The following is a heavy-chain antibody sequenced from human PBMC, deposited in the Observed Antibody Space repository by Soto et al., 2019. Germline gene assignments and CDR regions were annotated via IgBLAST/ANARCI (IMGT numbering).Heavy chain of an antibody. CDR3: ARDPASSMDV. V-gene: IGHV3-33*01. D-gene: IGHD6-25*01. CDR1: GYRFSSHG. J-gene: IGHJ6*01. Sequence: QVQLVESGGGVVQPGRSLRLSCAAAGYRFSSHGMHWVRQAPGKGLEWLAVIWYDGSKKCYADSVKGRFIVSRDDSKNTWYLEMNSLRAEDTAVYYCARDPASSMDVWGQGTTVTVSS. CDR2: IWYDGSKK.